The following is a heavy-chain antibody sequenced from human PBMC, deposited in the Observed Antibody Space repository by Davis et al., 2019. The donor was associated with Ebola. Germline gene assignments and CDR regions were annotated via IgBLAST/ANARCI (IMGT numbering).Heavy chain of an antibody. D-gene: IGHD7-27*01. CDR2: INSDGSST. CDR3: ARGKLGQYNWFDP. Sequence: GESLKISCAASGFTFSSYWMHWVRQAPGKGLVWVSRINSDGSSTSYADSVKGRFTISRDNSKNTLYLQMNSLRAEDTAVYYCARGKLGQYNWFDPWGQGTLVTVSS. V-gene: IGHV3-74*01. J-gene: IGHJ5*02. CDR1: GFTFSSYW.